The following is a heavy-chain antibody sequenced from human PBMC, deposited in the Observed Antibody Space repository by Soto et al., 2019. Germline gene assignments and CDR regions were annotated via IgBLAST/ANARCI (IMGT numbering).Heavy chain of an antibody. CDR1: GFTFSSYA. CDR3: ARRGPRITMVRGVTYCMDV. CDR2: ISYDGSNK. Sequence: QVQLVESGGGAVQPGRSLRLSCAASGFTFSSYAMHWVRQAPGKGMEWVAVISYDGSNKYYADSVKGRFTISRDNSKNTLYLQMNSLRAEDTAVYYCARRGPRITMVRGVTYCMDVWGHGTTVTVSS. D-gene: IGHD3-10*01. V-gene: IGHV3-30-3*01. J-gene: IGHJ6*02.